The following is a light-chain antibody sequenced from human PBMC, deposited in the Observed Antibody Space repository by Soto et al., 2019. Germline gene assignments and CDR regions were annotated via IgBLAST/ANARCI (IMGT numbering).Light chain of an antibody. V-gene: IGKV1-5*03. Sequence: DIQMTQSPSTLSASVGDRVTITCRASQSISSWLAWCQQKPGKAPKLLIYKASSLESGVPSRFSGSGSGTEFTLTISSLQPDDFATYYCQQYNSYPWTFGQRTKVDIK. CDR1: QSISSW. CDR2: KAS. CDR3: QQYNSYPWT. J-gene: IGKJ1*01.